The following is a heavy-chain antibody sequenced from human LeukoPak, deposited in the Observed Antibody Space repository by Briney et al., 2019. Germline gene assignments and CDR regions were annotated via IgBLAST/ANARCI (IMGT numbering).Heavy chain of an antibody. Sequence: PSQSLSLTCTVSGGSISSYYCSSIRQPPGKVLERIGYIYYSGSTNYNPSRKSRVTISVDTSKNQFSLKLSSVTAADTAVYYCARSSGYSILFDYWGQGTLVTVSS. CDR3: ARSSGYSILFDY. V-gene: IGHV4-59*01. J-gene: IGHJ4*02. D-gene: IGHD3-22*01. CDR2: IYYSGST. CDR1: GGSISSYY.